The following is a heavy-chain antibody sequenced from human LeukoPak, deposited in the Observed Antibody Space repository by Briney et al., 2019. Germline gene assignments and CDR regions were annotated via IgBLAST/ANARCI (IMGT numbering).Heavy chain of an antibody. CDR1: GGSISSSRYY. V-gene: IGHV4-39*07. D-gene: IGHD5-18*01. J-gene: IGHJ6*03. Sequence: SETLSLTCTVSGGSISSSRYYWGWIRQPPGRGLEGIGSIYYSGRTYYHPSLKSRVTISVDTSKNQFSLKLSSVTAADTAVYYCARVAAGYGYYMDVWGKGTTVTVSS. CDR3: ARVAAGYGYYMDV. CDR2: IYYSGRT.